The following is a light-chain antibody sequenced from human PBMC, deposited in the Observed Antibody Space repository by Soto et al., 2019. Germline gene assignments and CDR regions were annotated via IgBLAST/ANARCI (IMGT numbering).Light chain of an antibody. CDR1: QTISIY. Sequence: DIQMTQSPSSLSASVGDRVTITCRASQTISIYLNWYQQKPGKAPNLLIYAASSLRSGVPSRFSGSGSGTEFTLTISSLQPEDFASYYCQQYNNWPPWTFGQGTKVAIK. J-gene: IGKJ1*01. CDR3: QQYNNWPPWT. CDR2: AAS. V-gene: IGKV1-39*01.